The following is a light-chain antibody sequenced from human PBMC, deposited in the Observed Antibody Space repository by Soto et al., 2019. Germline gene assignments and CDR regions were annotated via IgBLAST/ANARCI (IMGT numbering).Light chain of an antibody. CDR1: QSVLYSSNNKNY. CDR2: WAS. J-gene: IGKJ4*01. CDR3: QQYYSPPLT. Sequence: DIVMTQSPDSLAVSLGERATINCKSSQSVLYSSNNKNYLAWYQQKPGQPPKLLIYWASTRESGVPDRSSGSGSGTDFTLTISNLQAEHVAVYYCQQYYSPPLTFGGGTKVDIK. V-gene: IGKV4-1*01.